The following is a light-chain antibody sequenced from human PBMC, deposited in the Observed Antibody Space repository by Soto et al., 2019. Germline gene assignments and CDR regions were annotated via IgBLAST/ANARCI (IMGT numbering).Light chain of an antibody. Sequence: DIQMTQSPSTLSASVGDRVTSTCRASQTINNWLAWYQQKVGTAPKLLIYQTSTFESGVPSRFSGSGYGTGFSLTISSLQPDDFATYYFQQYNVYPWTIGQGTKVEIK. CDR2: QTS. CDR1: QTINNW. V-gene: IGKV1-5*03. J-gene: IGKJ1*01. CDR3: QQYNVYPWT.